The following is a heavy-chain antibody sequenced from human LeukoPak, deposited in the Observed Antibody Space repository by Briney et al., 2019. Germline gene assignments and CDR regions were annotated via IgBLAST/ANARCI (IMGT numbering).Heavy chain of an antibody. D-gene: IGHD2-2*01. V-gene: IGHV3-7*01. Sequence: GGSLRLSCAASGFTFSNYWMTWVRQAPGKGLAWVANIKEDGSQIYFVDSLKGRFTISRDNAKKSVHLQMNSLRAEDTAVYYCARIGYSSSSLDYWGQGTLVTVSS. J-gene: IGHJ4*02. CDR3: ARIGYSSSSLDY. CDR2: IKEDGSQI. CDR1: GFTFSNYW.